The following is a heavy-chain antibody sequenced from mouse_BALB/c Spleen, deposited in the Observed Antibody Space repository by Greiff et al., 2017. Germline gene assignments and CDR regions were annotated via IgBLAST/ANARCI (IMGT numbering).Heavy chain of an antibody. J-gene: IGHJ1*01. Sequence: EVQGVESGGGLVQPKGSLKLSCAASGFTFNTYAMNWVRQAPGKGLEWVARIRSKSNNYATYYADSVKDRFTISRDDSQSMLYLQMNNLKTEDTAMYYCVRHGGILDYGSSYSYWYFDVWGAGTTVTVSS. D-gene: IGHD1-1*01. CDR1: GFTFNTYA. V-gene: IGHV10-1*02. CDR3: VRHGGILDYGSSYSYWYFDV. CDR2: IRSKSNNYAT.